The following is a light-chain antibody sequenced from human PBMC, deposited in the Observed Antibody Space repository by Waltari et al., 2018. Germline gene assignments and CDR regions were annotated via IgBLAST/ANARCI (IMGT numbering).Light chain of an antibody. CDR2: DVR. V-gene: IGLV2-14*01. Sequence: QSALTQPRPVSGSPGQSVTISCTGTSSDVGGYKYVSWYQQHPGKAPKLFIFDVRNRPSGISNRVSASKSGNTASLTIPGLQAEDEADYYCSSYTTSSAPGVFGTGTRVTVL. CDR1: SSDVGGYKY. J-gene: IGLJ1*01. CDR3: SSYTTSSAPGV.